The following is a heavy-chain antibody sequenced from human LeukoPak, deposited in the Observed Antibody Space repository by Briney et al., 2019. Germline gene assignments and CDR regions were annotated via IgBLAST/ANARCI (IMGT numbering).Heavy chain of an antibody. V-gene: IGHV4-61*02. CDR3: ARDFGP. J-gene: IGHJ5*02. CDR1: GGSMNSGGDY. D-gene: IGHD3-16*01. Sequence: SQTLSLTCTVSGGSMNSGGDYWTWIRQPAGKELEWIGLIYTGGSTNYNPSLKSRVTISIDTSKNQFSLKLTSVTAADTAVYYCARDFGPWGQVTLVTVSS. CDR2: IYTGGST.